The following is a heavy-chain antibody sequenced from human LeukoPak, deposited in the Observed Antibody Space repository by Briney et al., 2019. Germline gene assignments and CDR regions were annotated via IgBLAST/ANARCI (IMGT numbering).Heavy chain of an antibody. V-gene: IGHV3-9*01. Sequence: PGRSLRLSCAASGFTFDDYAMHWVRQAPGKGLEWVSGISWNSGSKGYADSVKGRFTISRDNAKNSLYLQMNSLRAEDTALYYCAKGISGPWGQGTLVTVSS. CDR1: GFTFDDYA. D-gene: IGHD3-10*01. CDR3: AKGISGP. J-gene: IGHJ5*02. CDR2: ISWNSGSK.